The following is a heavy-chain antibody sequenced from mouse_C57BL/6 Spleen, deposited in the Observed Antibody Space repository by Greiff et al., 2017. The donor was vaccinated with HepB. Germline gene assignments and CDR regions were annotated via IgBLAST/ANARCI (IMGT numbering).Heavy chain of an antibody. J-gene: IGHJ2*01. D-gene: IGHD1-1*01. V-gene: IGHV3-6*01. CDR3: ARYYYGSSWDY. CDR1: GYSITSGYY. CDR2: ISYDGSN. Sequence: VQLKQSGPGLVKPSQSLSLTCSVTGYSITSGYYWNWIRQFPGNKLEWMGYISYDGSNNYNPSLKNRISITRDTSKNQFFLKLNSVTTEDTATYYCARYYYGSSWDYWGQGTTLTVSS.